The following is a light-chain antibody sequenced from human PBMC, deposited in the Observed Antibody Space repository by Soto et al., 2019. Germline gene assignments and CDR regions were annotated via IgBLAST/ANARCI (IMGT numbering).Light chain of an antibody. Sequence: DLVMTQTPLSLTVTPGEPASISCTSSQRLLDSDDGNTYLDWYLQKPGQSPQLLIYTVSYRASGVPDRFSGSGSGTDFTLKISRVEAEDVGVYYCMQRIEFPLTFGGGTKVDIK. CDR2: TVS. V-gene: IGKV2-40*01. CDR3: MQRIEFPLT. J-gene: IGKJ4*01. CDR1: QRLLDSDDGNTY.